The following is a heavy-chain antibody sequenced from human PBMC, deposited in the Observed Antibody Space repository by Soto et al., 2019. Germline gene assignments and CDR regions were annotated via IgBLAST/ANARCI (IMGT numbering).Heavy chain of an antibody. CDR2: IYYSGST. CDR3: ARHRFPSMVRGEEDGMDV. CDR1: GGSISSSSYY. Sequence: PSETLSLTCTVSGGSISSSSYYWGWIRQPPGKGLEWIGSIYYSGSTYYNPSLKSRVTISVDTSKNQFSLKLSSVTAADTAVYYCARHRFPSMVRGEEDGMDVWGKGTRVTVSS. V-gene: IGHV4-39*01. J-gene: IGHJ6*04. D-gene: IGHD3-10*01.